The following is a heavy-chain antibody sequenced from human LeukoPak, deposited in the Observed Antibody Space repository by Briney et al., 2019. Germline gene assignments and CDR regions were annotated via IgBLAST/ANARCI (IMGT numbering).Heavy chain of an antibody. Sequence: GGSLRLSCAASGFTFSSYWMTWVRRAPGKGLEWVASINQDGSEKYYVDSVKGRFTISRDNTKNLVYLQINSLRAEDTAVYYCAKEGDYYGSGSYRDGFDIWGQGTRATVSS. J-gene: IGHJ3*02. CDR3: AKEGDYYGSGSYRDGFDI. V-gene: IGHV3-7*01. CDR1: GFTFSSYW. CDR2: INQDGSEK. D-gene: IGHD3-10*01.